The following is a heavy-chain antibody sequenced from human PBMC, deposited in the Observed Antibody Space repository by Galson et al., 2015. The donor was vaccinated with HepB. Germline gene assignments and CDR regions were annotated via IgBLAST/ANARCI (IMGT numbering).Heavy chain of an antibody. CDR1: TFTFSRYS. Sequence: SLRLSCAASTFTFSRYSMNWVRQAPGKGLEWVSGISSSSGYIYYGDSVKGRFTISRDNAKNSLYLQMNSLRAEDTAVYYCARQMFDYGDYYDFYYYAMDVWGQGTTVAVSS. CDR3: ARQMFDYGDYYDFYYYAMDV. D-gene: IGHD4-17*01. CDR2: ISSSSGYI. J-gene: IGHJ6*02. V-gene: IGHV3-21*01.